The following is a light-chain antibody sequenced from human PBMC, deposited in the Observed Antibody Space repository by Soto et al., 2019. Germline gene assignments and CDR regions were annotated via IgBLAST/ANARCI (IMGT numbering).Light chain of an antibody. CDR2: GAS. CDR3: QQYVSSVT. V-gene: IGKV3-20*01. Sequence: EIVLTQSPGSLSLSPGERATLSCRASQSVDSSFFAWYQQKPGQAPRLLIYGASNRATGIPDRFSGRGSGTDFTLTITGLEPEDFAMYYCQQYVSSVTFGQGTKVEIK. CDR1: QSVDSSF. J-gene: IGKJ1*01.